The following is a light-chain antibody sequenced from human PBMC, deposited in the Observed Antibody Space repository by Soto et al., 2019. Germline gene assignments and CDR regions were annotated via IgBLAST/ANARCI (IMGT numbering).Light chain of an antibody. Sequence: LQLTQSPSFLSASVGDRVTITCRASQGMNNYLAWYQQKAGKAPKVLIFPASTLQSGVPSRFSGSGSGTEFTLTISSLQPEDFATYYCQQLKTYPLTFGGGTKVDIK. CDR3: QQLKTYPLT. CDR2: PAS. J-gene: IGKJ4*01. CDR1: QGMNNY. V-gene: IGKV1-9*01.